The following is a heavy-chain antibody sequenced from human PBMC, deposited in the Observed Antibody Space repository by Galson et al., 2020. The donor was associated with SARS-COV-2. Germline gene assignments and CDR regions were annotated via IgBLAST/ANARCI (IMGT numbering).Heavy chain of an antibody. D-gene: IGHD2-21*02. CDR2: ISSSGSTI. CDR1: GFTFSDYY. CDR3: ARSEGGNSLVWYFDY. J-gene: IGHJ4*02. V-gene: IGHV3-11*01. Sequence: NSGGSLRLSCAASGFTFSDYYMSWIRQAPGKGLEWVSYISSSGSTIYYADSVKGRFTISRDNAKNSLYLQMNSLRAEDTAVYYCARSEGGNSLVWYFDYWGQGTLVTVSS.